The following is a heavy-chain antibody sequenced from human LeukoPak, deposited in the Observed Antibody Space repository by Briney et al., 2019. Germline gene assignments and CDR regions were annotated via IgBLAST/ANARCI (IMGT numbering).Heavy chain of an antibody. CDR3: ARVTTGGSGSSDY. CDR2: INSDGSST. D-gene: IGHD3-10*01. J-gene: IGHJ4*02. V-gene: IGHV3-74*01. CDR1: GFTFSSYW. Sequence: PGGSLRLSCAASGFTFSSYWMHWVRRAPGKGLVWVSRINSDGSSTTYADSVRGRFTISRDNAKNTLYLQMNSLRAEDTAVYYCARVTTGGSGSSDYWGQGTLVTVSS.